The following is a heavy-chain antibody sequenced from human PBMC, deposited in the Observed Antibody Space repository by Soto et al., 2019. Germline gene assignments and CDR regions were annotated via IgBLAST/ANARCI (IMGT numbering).Heavy chain of an antibody. CDR2: IYYSGNT. D-gene: IGHD3-22*01. J-gene: IGHJ4*02. Sequence: SETLSLTCTVSGGSISIGDHYWSWLRQPPGKGLEWIGYIYYSGNTYYNPSLKSRLAISVDTSKNQFSLTLTSVTAADTAVYFCAREEAMIDLSTGGLSYCFDRWGQGTPVTVSS. CDR1: GGSISIGDHY. V-gene: IGHV4-30-4*01. CDR3: AREEAMIDLSTGGLSYCFDR.